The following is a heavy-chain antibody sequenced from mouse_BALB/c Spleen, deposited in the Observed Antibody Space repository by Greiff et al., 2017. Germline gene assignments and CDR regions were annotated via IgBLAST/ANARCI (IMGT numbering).Heavy chain of an antibody. D-gene: IGHD3-3*01. CDR3: ARSRDGEGY. V-gene: IGHV1S126*01. CDR1: GYSFTSYW. J-gene: IGHJ2*01. CDR2: IDPSDSET. Sequence: VHLVESGPQLVRPGASVKISCKASGYSFTSYWMHWVKQRPGQGLEWIGMIDPSDSETRLNQKFKDKATLTVDKSSSTAYMQLSSPTSEDSAVYYCARSRDGEGYWGQGTTLTVSS.